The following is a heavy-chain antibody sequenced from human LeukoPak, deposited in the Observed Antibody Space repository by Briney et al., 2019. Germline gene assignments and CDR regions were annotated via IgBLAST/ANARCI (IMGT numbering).Heavy chain of an antibody. CDR3: ARATVTTSSHMDV. Sequence: GASVKVSCKASGYTFTGYYMHWVRQAPGQGLEWMGWINPNSGGTNYAQKFQGRVTMTRDTSISTAYMELSRLRSDDTAVYYCARATVTTSSHMDVWGKGTTVTISS. D-gene: IGHD4-17*01. J-gene: IGHJ6*03. CDR2: INPNSGGT. CDR1: GYTFTGYY. V-gene: IGHV1-2*02.